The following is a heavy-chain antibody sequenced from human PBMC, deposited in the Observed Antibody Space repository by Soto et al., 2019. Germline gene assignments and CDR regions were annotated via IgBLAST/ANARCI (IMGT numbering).Heavy chain of an antibody. CDR3: ARVTWGGLWNSSYLTDY. Sequence: QVQLVQSGAEVKKPGSSVKVSCKASGGTFSSYAISWVRQAPGQGLEWMGGIIPIIGTANYAQKFQGRVTITADESTSTAYMELSSLRSEDTAVYYCARVTWGGLWNSSYLTDYWGQGTLVTVSS. V-gene: IGHV1-69*01. D-gene: IGHD6-13*01. J-gene: IGHJ4*02. CDR1: GGTFSSYA. CDR2: IIPIIGTA.